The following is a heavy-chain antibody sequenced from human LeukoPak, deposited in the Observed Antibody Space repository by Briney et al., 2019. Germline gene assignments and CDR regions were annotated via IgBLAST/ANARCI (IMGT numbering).Heavy chain of an antibody. CDR3: ARGIGGYSYYFDY. D-gene: IGHD5-18*01. CDR2: IWYDGSNK. Sequence: GGSLRLSCAASGFTFTSYGMHWVRQAPGKGLEWVAVIWYDGSNKYYADSVKGRFTISRDDSKNTLYLQMNSLRAEDTAVYYCARGIGGYSYYFDYWGQGTLVTVSS. J-gene: IGHJ4*02. CDR1: GFTFTSYG. V-gene: IGHV3-33*01.